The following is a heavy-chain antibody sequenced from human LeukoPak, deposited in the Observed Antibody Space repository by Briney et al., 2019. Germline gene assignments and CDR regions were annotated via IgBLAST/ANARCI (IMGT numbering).Heavy chain of an antibody. CDR3: ARGVKFRGPPKRITMIVPTGYFDY. CDR1: GGSISSGSYY. CDR2: IYTSGST. J-gene: IGHJ4*02. D-gene: IGHD3-22*01. V-gene: IGHV4-61*02. Sequence: PSETLSLTCTVSGGSISSGSYYWSWIRQPAGKGLEWIGRIYTSGSTNYNPSLKSRVTISVDTSKNQFSLKLSSVTAADTAVYYCARGVKFRGPPKRITMIVPTGYFDYWGQGTLVTVSS.